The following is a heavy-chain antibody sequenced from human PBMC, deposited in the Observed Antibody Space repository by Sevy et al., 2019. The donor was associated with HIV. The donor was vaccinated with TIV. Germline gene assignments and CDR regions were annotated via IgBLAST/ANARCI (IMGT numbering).Heavy chain of an antibody. CDR3: ARVSVYHRQVIRLDY. CDR2: IYHSGST. CDR1: GGSISSSNW. D-gene: IGHD3-3*01. Sequence: SETLSLTCAVSGGSISSSNWWSWVRQPPGKGLEWIGEIYHSGSTNYNPSLKSRVTISVDKSKNQFSLKLSSVTAADTAVYYCARVSVYHRQVIRLDYWGQGTLVTVSS. V-gene: IGHV4-4*02. J-gene: IGHJ4*02.